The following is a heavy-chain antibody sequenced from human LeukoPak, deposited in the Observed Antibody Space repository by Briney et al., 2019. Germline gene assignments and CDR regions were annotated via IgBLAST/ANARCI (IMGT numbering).Heavy chain of an antibody. CDR1: GYSFTSYW. Sequence: GESLQISCKGTGYSFTSYWMGWVRQVPGKGLEWMGIIYPGDSDTRYSPSFQGQVTISADKSISTAYLQWSSLKASDTAMYYCARARARDWFDPWGQGTLVTVSS. CDR2: IYPGDSDT. D-gene: IGHD6-6*01. V-gene: IGHV5-51*01. CDR3: ARARARDWFDP. J-gene: IGHJ5*02.